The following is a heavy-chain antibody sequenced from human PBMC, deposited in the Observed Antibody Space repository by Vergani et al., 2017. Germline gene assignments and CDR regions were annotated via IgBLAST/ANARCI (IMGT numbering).Heavy chain of an antibody. V-gene: IGHV3-21*01. CDR3: AREGIVCSSTSCYTRWLRQDWYFDL. Sequence: EVQLVESGGGLVKPGGSLRLSCAASGFTFSSYSMNWVRQAPGKGLEWVSSISSSSSYIYYADSVKGRFTISRDNAKNSLYLQMNSLRAEDTAVYYCAREGIVCSSTSCYTRWLRQDWYFDLWGRGTLVTVSS. D-gene: IGHD2-2*02. J-gene: IGHJ2*01. CDR2: ISSSSSYI. CDR1: GFTFSSYS.